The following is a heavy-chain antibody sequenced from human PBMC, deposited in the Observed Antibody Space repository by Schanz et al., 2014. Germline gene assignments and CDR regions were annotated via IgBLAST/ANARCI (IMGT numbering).Heavy chain of an antibody. CDR1: GFSFSSYS. J-gene: IGHJ6*03. D-gene: IGHD4-17*01. Sequence: EVQLVESGGGLVQPGGSLRLSCSASGFSFSSYSMNWVRQAPGKGLEWLSYIDGKSTTVYYADSVKGRFTVSRDNARNSLYLHMNTLGAEDTAVYYWARDGDRFYHNYYMDVWGKGTTDTVSS. CDR3: ARDGDRFYHNYYMDV. CDR2: IDGKSTTV. V-gene: IGHV3-48*01.